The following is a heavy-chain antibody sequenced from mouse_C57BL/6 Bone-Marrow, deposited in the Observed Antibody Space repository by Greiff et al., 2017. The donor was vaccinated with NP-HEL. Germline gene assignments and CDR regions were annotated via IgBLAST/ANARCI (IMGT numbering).Heavy chain of an antibody. D-gene: IGHD1-1*01. CDR2: IDPSDSYT. CDR3: ARGGWSYYGSLYYFDY. V-gene: IGHV1-59*01. CDR1: GYTFTSYW. J-gene: IGHJ2*01. Sequence: QVQLKQSGAELVRPGTSVKLSCKASGYTFTSYWMHWVKQRPGQGLEWIGVIDPSDSYTNYNQKFKGKATLTVDTSSSTAYMQLSSLTSEDSAVYYCARGGWSYYGSLYYFDYWGQGTTLTVSS.